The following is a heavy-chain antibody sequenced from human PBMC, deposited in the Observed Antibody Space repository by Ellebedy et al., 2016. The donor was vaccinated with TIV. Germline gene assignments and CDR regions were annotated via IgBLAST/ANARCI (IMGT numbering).Heavy chain of an antibody. Sequence: GGSLRLSXAASGFTFSSYGMHWVRQAPGKGLEWVAVISYDGSNKYYADSVKGRFTISRDNSKNTLYLQMNSLRAEDTAVYYCAGGRRRSVAGTASFDYWGQGTLVTVSS. J-gene: IGHJ4*02. CDR1: GFTFSSYG. CDR3: AGGRRRSVAGTASFDY. D-gene: IGHD6-19*01. V-gene: IGHV3-30*03. CDR2: ISYDGSNK.